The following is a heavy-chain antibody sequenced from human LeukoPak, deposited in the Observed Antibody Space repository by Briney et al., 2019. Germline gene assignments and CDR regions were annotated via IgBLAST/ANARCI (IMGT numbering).Heavy chain of an antibody. D-gene: IGHD2-15*01. CDR2: INPDGGA. CDR1: GYSFTCYY. CDR3: ARGPPKYCSGGSCYSGRNWIDP. V-gene: IGHV1-2*02. J-gene: IGHJ5*02. Sequence: AAVKVSCKASGYSFTCYYINWVRQAPGQGLEWMGGINPDGGADYAQKFQGRVTMTRYTSISTAYMALSRLRSDDTAVYYCARGPPKYCSGGSCYSGRNWIDPWGQGTLVTVSS.